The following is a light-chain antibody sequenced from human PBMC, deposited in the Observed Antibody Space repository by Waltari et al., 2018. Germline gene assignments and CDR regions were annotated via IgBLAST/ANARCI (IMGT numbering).Light chain of an antibody. CDR2: EVS. J-gene: IGLJ1*01. V-gene: IGLV2-14*01. CDR1: SSYVGGYNY. CDR3: SSYTTSSTLYV. Sequence: QSALTQPASVSGSPGPSVTIYCTGTSSYVGGYNYFSCYQQHPGKAPKLMIYEVSNRPSGVSNRFSGSKSGNTASLTISGLQAEDEADYYCSSYTTSSTLYVFGTGTKVTVL.